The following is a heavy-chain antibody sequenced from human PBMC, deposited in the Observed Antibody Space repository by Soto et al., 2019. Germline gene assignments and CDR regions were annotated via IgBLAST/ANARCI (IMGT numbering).Heavy chain of an antibody. CDR1: GGTFSSYT. CDR2: IIPILGIA. CDR3: ARGGKVCSGGSCKADP. V-gene: IGHV1-69*02. D-gene: IGHD2-15*01. J-gene: IGHJ5*02. Sequence: QVQLVQSGAEVKKPGSSVKVSCKASGGTFSSYTISWVRQAPGQGLEWMGRIIPILGIANYAQKFQGRVTITADKSTSTGYMELSSLRSEDTAVYYCARGGKVCSGGSCKADPWGQGTLVTVSS.